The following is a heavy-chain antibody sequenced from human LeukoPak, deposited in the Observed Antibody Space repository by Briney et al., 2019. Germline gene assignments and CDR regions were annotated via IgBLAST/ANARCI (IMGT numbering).Heavy chain of an antibody. D-gene: IGHD6-13*01. J-gene: IGHJ4*02. CDR3: ARHARIIASPVI. CDR1: GGSISSSSYY. CDR2: IYYSGTA. Sequence: PSETVSLTCIVSGGSISSSSYYWAWIRQPPGKGLEWLGSIYYSGTAYYNPSLKSRLTISVDTSKNQFSLRLSSVTVVDRAVYYCARHARIIASPVIWGQGVLVTVSS. V-gene: IGHV4-39*01.